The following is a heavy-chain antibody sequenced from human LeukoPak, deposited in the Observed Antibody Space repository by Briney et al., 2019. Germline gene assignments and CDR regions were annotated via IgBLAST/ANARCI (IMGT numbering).Heavy chain of an antibody. CDR1: GFIFSTYS. CDR3: ARDLDGAVAFDI. V-gene: IGHV3-48*01. J-gene: IGHJ3*02. Sequence: GGSLRLSCAASGFIFSTYSMNRVRQAPGKGLEWVSYISSTDSTIYYADSVQGRFTISRDNAKNSLYLLMNSLRAEDTAVYYCARDLDGAVAFDIWGQGTMVTVSS. CDR2: ISSTDSTI. D-gene: IGHD1-1*01.